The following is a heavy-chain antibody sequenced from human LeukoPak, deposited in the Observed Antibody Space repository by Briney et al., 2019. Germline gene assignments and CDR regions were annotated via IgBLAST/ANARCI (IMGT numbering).Heavy chain of an antibody. J-gene: IGHJ4*02. D-gene: IGHD3-10*01. Sequence: SETLSLTCTVSGGSISSSSYYWGWIRQPPGKGLEWIGFIYYSGSTYYNPSLKSRVTISIDTSKNHFSLKLSSVTAADTAVYYCARPPLLLFGETYFDYWGQGTLVTVSS. V-gene: IGHV4-39*02. CDR1: GGSISSSSYY. CDR3: ARPPLLLFGETYFDY. CDR2: IYYSGST.